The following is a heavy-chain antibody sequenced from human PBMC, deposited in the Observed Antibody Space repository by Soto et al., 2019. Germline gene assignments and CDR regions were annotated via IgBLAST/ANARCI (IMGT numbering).Heavy chain of an antibody. CDR3: ARGHSGSYRTGEGYYYGLDV. Sequence: QVQLQESGPGLVKPSETLFLNCTVCGGSISSYYWSWIRQPPGKGLEWIGYIYYSGSTNYNPSLKSRVTISVDTSKNQFSLKLSSVTAADTAVYYCARGHSGSYRTGEGYYYGLDVWGQGTTVTVSS. CDR2: IYYSGST. J-gene: IGHJ6*02. CDR1: GGSISSYY. D-gene: IGHD1-26*01. V-gene: IGHV4-59*01.